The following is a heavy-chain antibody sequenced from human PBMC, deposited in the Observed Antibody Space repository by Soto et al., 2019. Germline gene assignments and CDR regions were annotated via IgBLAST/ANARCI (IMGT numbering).Heavy chain of an antibody. V-gene: IGHV3-30-3*01. J-gene: IGHJ6*02. CDR1: GFTFSSYA. Sequence: PGGSLRLSCAASGFTFSSYAMHWVRQAPGKGLEWVAVISYDGSNKYYADSVKGRFTISRDNCKNTLYLQMNSLRTEDTAVYYCAKDRNVVGSYGMEVWGQGTTVTVSS. D-gene: IGHD2-2*01. CDR2: ISYDGSNK. CDR3: AKDRNVVGSYGMEV.